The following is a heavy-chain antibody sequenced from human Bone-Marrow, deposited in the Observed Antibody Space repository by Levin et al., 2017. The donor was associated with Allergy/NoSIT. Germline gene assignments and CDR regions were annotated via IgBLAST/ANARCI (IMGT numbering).Heavy chain of an antibody. CDR3: ARSANIVVVPAAYGYDYYGMDV. V-gene: IGHV4-4*07. Sequence: PSETLSLTCTVSGGSISSYYWSWIRQPAGKGLEWIGRIYTSGSTNYNPSLKSRVTMSVDTSKNQFSLKLSSVTAADTAVYYCARSANIVVVPAAYGYDYYGMDVWGQGTTVTVSS. CDR2: IYTSGST. D-gene: IGHD2-2*01. J-gene: IGHJ6*02. CDR1: GGSISSYY.